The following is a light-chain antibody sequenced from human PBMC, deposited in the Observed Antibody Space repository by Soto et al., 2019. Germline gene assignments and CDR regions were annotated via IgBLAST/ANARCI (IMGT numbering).Light chain of an antibody. CDR2: DTF. Sequence: ELVLTQSPATLSLSPGERATLSCRASQSVSSHLAWYQQNPGQAPDLLMYDTFNRATGIPARFSGSGSGTEFTLTISSLEPQDFAVYYCQQRSNWPPGYTFGQGTKLEIK. CDR3: QQRSNWPPGYT. CDR1: QSVSSH. J-gene: IGKJ2*01. V-gene: IGKV3-11*01.